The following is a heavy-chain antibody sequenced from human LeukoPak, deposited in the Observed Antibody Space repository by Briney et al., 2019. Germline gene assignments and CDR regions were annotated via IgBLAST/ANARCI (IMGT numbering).Heavy chain of an antibody. V-gene: IGHV1-46*01. CDR3: ARSPRYYYDSSGYSLQQWSSTIFGFDY. D-gene: IGHD3-22*01. CDR1: GYTFTSYY. CDR2: INPSGGST. J-gene: IGHJ4*02. Sequence: GASVKVSCKASGYTFTSYYMHWVRQAPGQGLEWMGIINPSGGSTSYAQKFQGRVTMTRDTSTSTVYMELSSLRSEDTAVYYCARSPRYYYDSSGYSLQQWSSTIFGFDYWGQGTLVTVSS.